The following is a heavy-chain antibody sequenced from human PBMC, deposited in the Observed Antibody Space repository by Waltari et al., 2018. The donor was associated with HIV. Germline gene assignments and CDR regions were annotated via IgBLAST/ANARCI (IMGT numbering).Heavy chain of an antibody. CDR1: GFTFRYYS. CDR3: AKFTSCRGNTCSYGMQV. J-gene: IGHJ6*02. D-gene: IGHD2-2*01. Sequence: EEQLVESGGGLVKPGGSLSLSCAVSGFTFRYYSMNWVRQAPGKGLEWVSYISSSGDDIYYADSVKGRFTISRDNANNSLFLQMSSLRAEDTAVYYCAKFTSCRGNTCSYGMQVWGQGTTVIVS. CDR2: ISSSGDDI. V-gene: IGHV3-21*06.